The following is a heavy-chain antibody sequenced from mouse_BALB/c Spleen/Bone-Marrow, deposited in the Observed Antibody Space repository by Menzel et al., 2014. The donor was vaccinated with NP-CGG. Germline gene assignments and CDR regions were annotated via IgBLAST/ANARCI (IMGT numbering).Heavy chain of an antibody. CDR1: GFNVKDTY. D-gene: IGHD2-2*01. CDR3: ASYVYGYYFDY. Sequence: VQLKQSGAELAKPGASVKLSCTASGFNVKDTYIHWVKQRPEQGLEWIGRIDPANGNTKYDPKFQGKATITADTSSNTAYLQLSSLTSEDTAVYYCASYVYGYYFDYWGQGTTLTVSS. J-gene: IGHJ2*01. CDR2: IDPANGNT. V-gene: IGHV14-3*02.